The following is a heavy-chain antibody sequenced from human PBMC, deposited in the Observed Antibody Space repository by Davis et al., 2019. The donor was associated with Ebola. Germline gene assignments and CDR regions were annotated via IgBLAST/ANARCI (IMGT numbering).Heavy chain of an antibody. CDR1: GFPFSNYA. J-gene: IGHJ6*02. Sequence: PGGSLRLSCAASGFPFSNYAMHWVRQAPDKGLEWVAVTSHDGSTTYYEDSVKGRFTISRDISKNIVYLEMNSLRADDTAMYYCARDLSYFALDVCGQGTTVTVSS. V-gene: IGHV3-30*04. D-gene: IGHD2/OR15-2a*01. CDR2: TSHDGSTT. CDR3: ARDLSYFALDV.